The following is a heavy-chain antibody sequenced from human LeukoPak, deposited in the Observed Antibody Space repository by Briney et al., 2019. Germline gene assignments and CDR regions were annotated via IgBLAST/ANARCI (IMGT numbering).Heavy chain of an antibody. CDR1: GYTFTRYY. CDR2: INPNSGDT. Sequence: ASVKVSCKASGYTFTRYYMHWVGQAPGQGGEGMGWINPNSGDTNYAQKFQGRVTMTRDTSISTAHMELSRLRSDDTAVYYCARANPLYCSSTTCLFDYWGQGTLVTVSS. CDR3: ARANPLYCSSTTCLFDY. V-gene: IGHV1-2*02. D-gene: IGHD2-2*01. J-gene: IGHJ4*02.